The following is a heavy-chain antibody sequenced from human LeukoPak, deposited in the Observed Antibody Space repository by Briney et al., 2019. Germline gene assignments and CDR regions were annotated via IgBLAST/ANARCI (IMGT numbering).Heavy chain of an antibody. CDR3: AKAFYVSRYYSYVRDV. Sequence: GGSLRLSCAASGFTFSSYAMSWVRQAPGKGLEWVSAISGSGGSTYYADSVKGRFTISRDNSKNTLYLQMNSLRAEDTAVYYCAKAFYVSRYYSYVRDVGGKGTTVPVP. J-gene: IGHJ6*04. CDR2: ISGSGGST. CDR1: GFTFSSYA. V-gene: IGHV3-23*01. D-gene: IGHD3-16*01.